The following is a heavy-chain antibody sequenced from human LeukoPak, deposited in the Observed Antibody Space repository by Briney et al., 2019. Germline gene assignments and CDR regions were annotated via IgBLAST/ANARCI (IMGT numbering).Heavy chain of an antibody. CDR1: GGTFSSYA. V-gene: IGHV1-69*04. D-gene: IGHD3-3*01. CDR2: IIPILGIA. CDR3: ARVEWRDGRNAHTRPHYYYDYGMDV. J-gene: IGHJ6*02. Sequence: VASVKVSCKASGGTFSSYAISWVRQAPGQGLEWMGRIIPILGIANYAQKFQGRVTITADKSTSTAYMELSSLRSEDTAVYYCARVEWRDGRNAHTRPHYYYDYGMDVWGQGTTVTVSS.